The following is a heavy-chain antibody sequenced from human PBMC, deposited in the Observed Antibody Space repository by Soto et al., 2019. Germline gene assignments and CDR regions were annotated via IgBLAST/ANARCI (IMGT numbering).Heavy chain of an antibody. J-gene: IGHJ6*02. CDR3: ATGRAVGPGSMLRSYYGLDV. D-gene: IGHD2-2*01. CDR1: GASFSDYY. CDR2: INYSGST. Sequence: ETLSPTCTVYGASFSDYYWSCFRQSPGKGLEWIGEINYSGSTNYNPSLKSRVTISVDTSKNQFSLKVSSVTAADTALYYCATGRAVGPGSMLRSYYGLDVWGQGTKVTVYS. V-gene: IGHV4-34*01.